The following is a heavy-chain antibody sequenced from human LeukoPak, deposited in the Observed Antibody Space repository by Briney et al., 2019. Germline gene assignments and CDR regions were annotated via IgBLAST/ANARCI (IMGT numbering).Heavy chain of an antibody. D-gene: IGHD2-15*01. J-gene: IGHJ3*02. CDR3: ARGGAGGRAFDI. Sequence: SQPLSLTCAISGDIVSSNSAAWHWIRQSPSRGLEWLGMTYYRSKWYNDYAVSVKSRLTINPDTSKNQFSLQLNSVTPEDTAVYYCARGGAGGRAFDIWGQGTMVTVSS. CDR1: GDIVSSNSAA. V-gene: IGHV6-1*01. CDR2: TYYRSKWYN.